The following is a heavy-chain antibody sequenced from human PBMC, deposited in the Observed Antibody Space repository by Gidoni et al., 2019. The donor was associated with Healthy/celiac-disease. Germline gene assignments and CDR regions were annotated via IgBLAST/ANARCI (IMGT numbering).Heavy chain of an antibody. CDR1: GGSISSYY. Sequence: QVQLQESGPGLVKPSETLSLTCTVSGGSISSYYWSWIRQPPGKGLEWIGYIYYSGSTNYNPSLKSRVTISVDTSKNQFSLKLSSVTAADTAVYYCARLGSGWYGGFDYWGQGTLVTVSS. J-gene: IGHJ4*02. D-gene: IGHD6-19*01. V-gene: IGHV4-59*08. CDR3: ARLGSGWYGGFDY. CDR2: IYYSGST.